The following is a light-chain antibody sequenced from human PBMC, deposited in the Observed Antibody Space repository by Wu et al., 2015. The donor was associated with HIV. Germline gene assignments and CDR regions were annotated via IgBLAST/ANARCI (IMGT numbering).Light chain of an antibody. J-gene: IGKJ5*01. CDR1: QSVGNN. CDR2: GAS. Sequence: MVMTQSPATLSVSPGERATLSCRASQSVGNNLAWYQQKPGQAPRLLIYGASSRATGIPGRFSGSGSGTDFTLTITRLEPEDFAVYYCQQYDTSITFGQGTRLDIK. CDR3: QQYDTSIT. V-gene: IGKV3-20*01.